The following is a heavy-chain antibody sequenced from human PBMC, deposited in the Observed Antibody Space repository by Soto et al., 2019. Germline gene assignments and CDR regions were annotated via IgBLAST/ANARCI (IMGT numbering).Heavy chain of an antibody. J-gene: IGHJ4*02. CDR2: IYWDDNR. D-gene: IGHD2-15*01. Sequence: SGPTLVNPTQTLTLTCTFSGFSLRTSGVGVGWVRQPPGKALEWLALIYWDDNRHSSPSLKSRLTITKDTSKNQVVLTLTNMDPVDTATYYCTHRLVGSGQGYWGQGTLVTVSS. CDR1: GFSLRTSGVG. V-gene: IGHV2-5*02. CDR3: THRLVGSGQGY.